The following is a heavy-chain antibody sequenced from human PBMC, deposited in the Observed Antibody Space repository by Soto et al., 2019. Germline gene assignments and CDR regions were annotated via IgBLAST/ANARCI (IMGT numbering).Heavy chain of an antibody. CDR1: GFTFGDYA. D-gene: IGHD3-9*01. CDR3: TRDSYDILTGSRSLDAFDI. Sequence: PGGSLRLSCTASGFTFGDYAMSWFRQAPGKGLEWVGFIRSKAYGGTTEYAASVKGRFTISRDDSKSIAYLQMNSLKTEDTAVYYCTRDSYDILTGSRSLDAFDIWGQGTMVTVSS. J-gene: IGHJ3*02. CDR2: IRSKAYGGTT. V-gene: IGHV3-49*03.